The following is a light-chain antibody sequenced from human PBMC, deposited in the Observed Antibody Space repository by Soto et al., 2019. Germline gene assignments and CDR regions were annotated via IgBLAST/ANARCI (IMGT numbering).Light chain of an antibody. CDR2: WGS. CDR1: HSVLHDNKNY. Sequence: DIVMTQSPDSLTVSLGERATINCKSSHSVLHDNKNYLAWYQQKPGQPPQVLIYWGSTREFGVPDRFSGSGSGTDFHLTISSLQAEDMAVYYCQQYYSSPLASGGGTKVEI. CDR3: QQYYSSPLA. V-gene: IGKV4-1*01. J-gene: IGKJ4*01.